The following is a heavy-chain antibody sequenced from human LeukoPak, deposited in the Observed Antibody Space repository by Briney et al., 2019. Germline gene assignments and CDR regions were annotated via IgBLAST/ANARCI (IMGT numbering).Heavy chain of an antibody. D-gene: IGHD4-17*01. CDR2: IYISGST. CDR3: ARDGRPPTTVTGDY. V-gene: IGHV4-61*02. J-gene: IGHJ4*02. CDR1: GGAISSGDYF. Sequence: SETLSLTCTVSGGAISSGDYFWTWIRQPAGRGLEWIGRIYISGSTNYNPSLKSRVTISVDTSKNQFSLKLSSVTAADTAVYYCARDGRPPTTVTGDYWGQGTLVTVSS.